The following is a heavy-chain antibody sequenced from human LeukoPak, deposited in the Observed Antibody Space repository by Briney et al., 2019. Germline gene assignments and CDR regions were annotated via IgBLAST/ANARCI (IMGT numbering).Heavy chain of an antibody. J-gene: IGHJ6*03. CDR3: TTTQTYYYYMDV. Sequence: SETLSLTCAVYGGSFSGYYWSWIRQPPGKGLEWIGYIYYSGSTNYNPSLKSRVTISVDTSKNQFSLKLSSVTAADTAVYYCTTTQTYYYYMDVWGKGTTVTVSS. CDR1: GGSFSGYY. V-gene: IGHV4-59*01. CDR2: IYYSGST. D-gene: IGHD1-1*01.